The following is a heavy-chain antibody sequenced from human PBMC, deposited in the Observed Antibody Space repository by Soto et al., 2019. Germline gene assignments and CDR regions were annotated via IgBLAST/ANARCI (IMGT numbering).Heavy chain of an antibody. V-gene: IGHV1-69*13. D-gene: IGHD3-3*01. Sequence: SVKVSCKASGGTFSSYAISWVRQAPGQGLEWMGGIIPIFGTANYAQKFQGRVTITADESTSTAYMELSSLRSEDTAVYYCAREMNYDCWSGYFRHRYYYYYYGMDVWGQGTTVTVSS. CDR2: IIPIFGTA. CDR3: AREMNYDCWSGYFRHRYYYYYYGMDV. CDR1: GGTFSSYA. J-gene: IGHJ6*02.